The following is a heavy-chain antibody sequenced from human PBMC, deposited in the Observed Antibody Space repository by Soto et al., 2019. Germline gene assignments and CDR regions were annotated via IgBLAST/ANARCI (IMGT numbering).Heavy chain of an antibody. V-gene: IGHV3-30*18. J-gene: IGHJ6*01. Sequence: GGSLRLTWASSGFTFSTYVMHWVRQAPGKGLEWVAVISYDGSNKFYVDSVKGRFTISRDSSKNTLYLEMKSLRAEDTAVYYCAKDYYGYYYGMDVWGQGTTVTVSS. CDR1: GFTFSTYV. CDR3: AKDYYGYYYGMDV. CDR2: ISYDGSNK.